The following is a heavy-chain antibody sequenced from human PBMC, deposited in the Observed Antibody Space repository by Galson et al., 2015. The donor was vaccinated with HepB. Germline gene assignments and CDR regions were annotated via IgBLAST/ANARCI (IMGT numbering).Heavy chain of an antibody. V-gene: IGHV3-43D*04. CDR2: ISWDGGST. Sequence: SLRLSCAASGFTFDDYAMHWVRQAPGKGLEWVSLISWDGGSTYYADSVKGRFTISRDNSKNSLYLQMNSLRAEDTALYYCAKDSGYDNSPYCGMDVWGQGTTVTVSS. CDR1: GFTFDDYA. J-gene: IGHJ6*02. CDR3: AKDSGYDNSPYCGMDV. D-gene: IGHD5-12*01.